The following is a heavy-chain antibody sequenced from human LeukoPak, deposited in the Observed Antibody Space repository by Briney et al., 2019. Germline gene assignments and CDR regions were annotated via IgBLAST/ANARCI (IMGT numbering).Heavy chain of an antibody. Sequence: SETLSLTCAVYGGSFSGYYWSWIRQPPGKGLEWIGEINHSGSTNYNPSLKSRVTISVDTSKNQFSLKLSSVTAADTAVYYCARDWHGDNYFDYWGQGTLVTVSS. CDR3: ARDWHGDNYFDY. CDR1: GGSFSGYY. J-gene: IGHJ4*02. D-gene: IGHD4-17*01. CDR2: INHSGST. V-gene: IGHV4-34*01.